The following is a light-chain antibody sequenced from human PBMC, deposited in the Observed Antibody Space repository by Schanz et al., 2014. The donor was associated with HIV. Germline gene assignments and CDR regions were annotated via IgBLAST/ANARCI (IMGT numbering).Light chain of an antibody. J-gene: IGLJ2*01. CDR1: SSDVGGYNY. CDR2: DVN. Sequence: QSVLTQPASVSGSPGQSITISCTGTSSDVGGYNYVSWYQQHPGEAPKLMIYDVNYRPSGISNRFSGSKAGNTASLTISGLQAEDEADYYCCSYASTDTVLFGGGTKLTVL. V-gene: IGLV2-14*03. CDR3: CSYASTDTVL.